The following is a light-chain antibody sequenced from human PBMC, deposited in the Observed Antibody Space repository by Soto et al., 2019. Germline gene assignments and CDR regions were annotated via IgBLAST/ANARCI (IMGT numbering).Light chain of an antibody. J-gene: IGKJ4*01. CDR3: QHRASWPLS. CDR1: QSAGSS. CDR2: DTS. V-gene: IGKV3-11*01. Sequence: EIVLTQSPATLSLSPGERATLSCRAGQSAGSSVAWYQHKPGQAPRLLIYDTSKRAAGIPARFSGSGSGTDFTLTISGLEPDDFAVYYCQHRASWPLSFGGGTKVEIK.